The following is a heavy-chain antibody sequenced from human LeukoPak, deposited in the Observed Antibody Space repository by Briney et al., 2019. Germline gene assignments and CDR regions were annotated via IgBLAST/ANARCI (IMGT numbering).Heavy chain of an antibody. CDR3: ARGEYSSGWSSWYYFDY. CDR2: INAGNGNT. J-gene: IGHJ4*02. D-gene: IGHD6-19*01. V-gene: IGHV1-3*01. CDR1: GYTFTSYA. Sequence: ASVKVSCKASGYTFTSYAMHWVRQAPGQGLEWMGWINAGNGNTKYSQKFQGRVTITRDTSASTAYMELSSLRSEDTAVYYCARGEYSSGWSSWYYFDYWGQGTLVTVSS.